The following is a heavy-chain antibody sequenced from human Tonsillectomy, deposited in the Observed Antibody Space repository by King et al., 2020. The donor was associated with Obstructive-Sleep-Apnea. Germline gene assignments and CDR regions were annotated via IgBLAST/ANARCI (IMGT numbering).Heavy chain of an antibody. CDR2: IRSDASNS. CDR3: AKDTADTGFDY. CDR1: GFTFSTYG. Sequence: VQLVESGGGVVQPGGSLRLSCAASGFTFSTYGMHWVRQAPGKGLEWVAFIRSDASNSYYADSVKGRFAISGDNSRNTMYLQMNGLSVGGTAVYYCAKDTADTGFDYWGQGTLVTVSS. V-gene: IGHV3-30*02. J-gene: IGHJ4*02. D-gene: IGHD2-8*02.